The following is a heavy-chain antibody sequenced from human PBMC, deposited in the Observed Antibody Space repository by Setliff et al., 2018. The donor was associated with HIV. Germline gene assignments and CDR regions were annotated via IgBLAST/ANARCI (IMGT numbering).Heavy chain of an antibody. J-gene: IGHJ3*02. D-gene: IGHD3-22*01. V-gene: IGHV4-4*07. CDR1: GGSISSYY. CDR3: AAVKDYYDSSGVEAFDI. Sequence: SETLSLTCTVSGGSISSYYWSWIRQPAGKGLEWIGRIYTSGSTNYNPSLKSRVTMSVDTSKNQLSLKLSSVTAADTAVYYCAAVKDYYDSSGVEAFDIWGQGTMVTV. CDR2: IYTSGST.